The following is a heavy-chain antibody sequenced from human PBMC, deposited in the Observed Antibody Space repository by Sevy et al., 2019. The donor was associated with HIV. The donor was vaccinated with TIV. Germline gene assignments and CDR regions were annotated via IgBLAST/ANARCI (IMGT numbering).Heavy chain of an antibody. J-gene: IGHJ4*02. CDR1: GFTVSSNF. V-gene: IGHV3-53*01. CDR3: ARGKHVSDYYGSFDY. Sequence: GGSLRLSCAVSGFTVSSNFMSWVRQAPGKGLEWVSVIWLTGTTYYADSVKGRFTISRDNSKNTVYLDMSSLRAADTAVYCCARGKHVSDYYGSFDYWGQGTLVTVSS. CDR2: IWLTGTT. D-gene: IGHD3-3*01.